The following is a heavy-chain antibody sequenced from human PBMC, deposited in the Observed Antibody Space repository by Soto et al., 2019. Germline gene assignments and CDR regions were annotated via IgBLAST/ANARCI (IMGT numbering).Heavy chain of an antibody. CDR1: GFTFSNYW. Sequence: GGSLRLSCAAAGFTFSNYWMHWVRQAPGKGLVWVSRIDSDGSRITYADFVKGRFTISRDNAKNTVYLHMNSLTAEDTAVYYCVRTSLVVAVATREDFWGQGTLVTVSS. CDR3: VRTSLVVAVATREDF. J-gene: IGHJ4*02. CDR2: IDSDGSRI. D-gene: IGHD2-15*01. V-gene: IGHV3-74*01.